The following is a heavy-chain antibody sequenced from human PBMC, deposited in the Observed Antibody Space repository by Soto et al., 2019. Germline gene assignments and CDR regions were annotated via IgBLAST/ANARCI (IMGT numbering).Heavy chain of an antibody. D-gene: IGHD3-22*01. J-gene: IGHJ4*02. CDR3: ARAHYYDSSGYYDY. Sequence: GGSLRLSCAASGFTFSSYGMHWVRQAPGKGLEWVAVIWYDGSNKYYADSVKGRFTISRDNSKNTLYLQMNSLRAEDTAVYYCARAHYYDSSGYYDYWGQGTLVTVS. V-gene: IGHV3-33*01. CDR1: GFTFSSYG. CDR2: IWYDGSNK.